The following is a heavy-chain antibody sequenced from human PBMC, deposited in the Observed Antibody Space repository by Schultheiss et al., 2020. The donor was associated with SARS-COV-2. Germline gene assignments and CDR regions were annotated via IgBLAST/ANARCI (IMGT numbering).Heavy chain of an antibody. CDR3: VPLRVGDGFDI. V-gene: IGHV2-5*02. Sequence: SGPTLVKPTQTLTLTCAFSGFSLSTSGVGVGWIRQPPGKALEWLALIYWDDDKRYSPSLESRLTITKDTSKNQVVLTMTNMGPVDTATYYCVPLRVGDGFDIWGQGTMVTVSS. J-gene: IGHJ3*02. CDR2: IYWDDDK. CDR1: GFSLSTSGVG.